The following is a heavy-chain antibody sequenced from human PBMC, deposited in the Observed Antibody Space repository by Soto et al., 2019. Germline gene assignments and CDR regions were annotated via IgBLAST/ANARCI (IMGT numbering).Heavy chain of an antibody. CDR1: GFTFSSYA. J-gene: IGHJ5*02. CDR2: ISGSGGST. D-gene: IGHD3-22*01. V-gene: IGHV3-23*01. CDR3: AKLLGPRTYYYDSSGYP. Sequence: GGSLRLSCAASGFTFSSYAMSWVRQAPGKGLEWVSAISGSGGSTYYSDSVKGRFTISRDNSKNTLYLQMNSLRAEDTAVYYCAKLLGPRTYYYDSSGYPWGQGTLVTVSS.